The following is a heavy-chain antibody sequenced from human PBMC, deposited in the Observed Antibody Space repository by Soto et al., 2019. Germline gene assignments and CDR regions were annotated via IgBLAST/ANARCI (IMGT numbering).Heavy chain of an antibody. CDR3: AKEGSGSSWYEDIFDY. V-gene: IGHV3-23*01. Sequence: GGSLRLSCAASGFTFSSYAMSWVRQAPGKGLEWVSAISGSGGSTYYADSVKGRFTISRDNSKNTLYLQMNSLRAEDTAVYYCAKEGSGSSWYEDIFDYWGQGTLVTVSS. J-gene: IGHJ4*02. CDR2: ISGSGGST. D-gene: IGHD6-13*01. CDR1: GFTFSSYA.